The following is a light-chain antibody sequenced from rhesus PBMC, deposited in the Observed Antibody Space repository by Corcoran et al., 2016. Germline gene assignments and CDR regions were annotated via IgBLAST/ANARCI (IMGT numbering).Light chain of an antibody. V-gene: IGKV3-42*01. J-gene: IGKJ1*01. CDR3: QQGNSIPWT. CDR1: SSVSTS. Sequence: EIVLTQSPTSMSVSQGERVTISCTASSSVSTSYLHWYQQKPGFPPRLLFYRTSSLASGVPATFSGSGSGTSYTLTISSMEAEDAANYYCQQGNSIPWTFGQGTKVEIK. CDR2: RTS.